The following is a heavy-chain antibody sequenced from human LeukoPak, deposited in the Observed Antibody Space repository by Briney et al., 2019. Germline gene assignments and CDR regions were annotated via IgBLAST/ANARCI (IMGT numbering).Heavy chain of an antibody. D-gene: IGHD3-22*01. CDR2: IIPIFGTA. J-gene: IGHJ3*02. V-gene: IGHV1-69*05. Sequence: GASVKVSCKASGGTFSSYAICWVRQAPGQGLEWMGRIIPIFGTANYAQKFQGRVTITTDESTSTAYMELSSLRSEDTAVYYCARERYYDSSGYSPDAFDIWGQGTMVTVSS. CDR3: ARERYYDSSGYSPDAFDI. CDR1: GGTFSSYA.